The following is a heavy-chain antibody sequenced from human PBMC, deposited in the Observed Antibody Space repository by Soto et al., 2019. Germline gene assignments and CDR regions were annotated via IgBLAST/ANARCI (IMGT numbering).Heavy chain of an antibody. Sequence: PSETLSLTFTVSGASISGYYWSWIRQPPGKRLEWVGFISYSGNTIYNPSLESRVTISVDTSKNQFSLRLSSVTAADTAVYYCVRDAYTSSHFDYWGQGTLVTVSS. D-gene: IGHD2-2*01. J-gene: IGHJ4*02. CDR3: VRDAYTSSHFDY. CDR1: GASISGYY. V-gene: IGHV4-59*01. CDR2: ISYSGNT.